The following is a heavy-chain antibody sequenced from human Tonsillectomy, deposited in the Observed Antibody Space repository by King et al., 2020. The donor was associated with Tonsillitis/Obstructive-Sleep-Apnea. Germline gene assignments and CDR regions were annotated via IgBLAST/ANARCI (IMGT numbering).Heavy chain of an antibody. CDR2: ISYDGSNK. J-gene: IGHJ4*02. Sequence: VQLVESGGGVVQPGRSLRLSCAASGFKFSSYALHWVRQAPGKGLEWVSFISYDGSNKYYADSVKGRFTISRDNYKNTLYLQMNSLRAEDTAVYYCARSSQGWHYFDYWGQGTLVTVSS. D-gene: IGHD6-19*01. CDR1: GFKFSSYA. V-gene: IGHV3-30*04. CDR3: ARSSQGWHYFDY.